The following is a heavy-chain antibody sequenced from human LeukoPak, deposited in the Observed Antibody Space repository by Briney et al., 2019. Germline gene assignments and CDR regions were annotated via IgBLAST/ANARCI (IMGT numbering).Heavy chain of an antibody. CDR2: SSRSGGNT. CDR1: GFTFGSYA. Sequence: GGSLRLSCAAPGFTFGSYAMSWVRQGPGKGLEWVSASSRSGGNTYYADSVKGRFTISRDNSKNTLYLQMNSLRAEDTAIYYCAKDDGGDYSRGYFDYWGQGTLVTVSS. V-gene: IGHV3-23*01. J-gene: IGHJ4*02. CDR3: AKDDGGDYSRGYFDY. D-gene: IGHD2-21*02.